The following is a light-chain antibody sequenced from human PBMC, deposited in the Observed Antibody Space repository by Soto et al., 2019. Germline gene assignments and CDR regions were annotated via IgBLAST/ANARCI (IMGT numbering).Light chain of an antibody. Sequence: DIVLTPSPDSLTVSLGERATINCKSSQSVLYSSNNNNYLAWYQQKPGQPPKLLFYWASTRESGVPDRFSGSGSGTDFTLTINSLQAEDVAVYYCQQYYTTPLTFGGGTKVDIK. CDR2: WAS. J-gene: IGKJ4*01. CDR3: QQYYTTPLT. V-gene: IGKV4-1*01. CDR1: QSVLYSSNNNNY.